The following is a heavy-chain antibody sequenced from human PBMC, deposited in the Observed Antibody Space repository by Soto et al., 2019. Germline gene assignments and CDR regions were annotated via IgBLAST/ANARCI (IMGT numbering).Heavy chain of an antibody. D-gene: IGHD3-22*01. V-gene: IGHV1-18*01. Sequence: GASVKVSCKSSRYTFTSYGISLLRQAPGRGLEWMGWISAYNGNTNYAQKLQGRVTMTTDTSTSTAYMELRSLRSDDTAVYYCARDPLNYYDSSGYCNEYWGQGTLVTVSS. CDR3: ARDPLNYYDSSGYCNEY. J-gene: IGHJ4*02. CDR1: RYTFTSYG. CDR2: ISAYNGNT.